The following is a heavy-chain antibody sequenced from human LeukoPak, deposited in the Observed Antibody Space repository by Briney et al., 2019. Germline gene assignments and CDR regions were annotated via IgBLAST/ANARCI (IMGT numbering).Heavy chain of an antibody. J-gene: IGHJ5*02. V-gene: IGHV4-4*02. CDR1: GGSISSSNW. D-gene: IGHD3-9*01. CDR2: IYHSGST. CDR3: ARVRATYYDIPSSYNWFDP. Sequence: PSETLSLTCAVSGGSISSSNWWSWVRQPPGKGLEWIGEIYHSGSTYYNPSLKSRVTISVDTSKNQFSLKLSSVTAADTAVYYCARVRATYYDIPSSYNWFDPWGQGTLVTVSS.